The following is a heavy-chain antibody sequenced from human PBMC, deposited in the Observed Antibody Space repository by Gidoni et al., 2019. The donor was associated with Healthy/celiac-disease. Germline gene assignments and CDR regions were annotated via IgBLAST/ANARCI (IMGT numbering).Heavy chain of an antibody. CDR3: ARESYYYDSSCYLRSGRGMDV. Sequence: QVQLVESGGGVVQPGRSLRLSCAASGFTFSRYGMHWVRQAPGKGLEWVAVISYDGSNKYYADSVKGRFTISRDNSKNTLYLQMNSLRAEDTAVYYCARESYYYDSSCYLRSGRGMDVWGQGTTVTVSS. J-gene: IGHJ6*02. V-gene: IGHV3-30*03. CDR1: GFTFSRYG. CDR2: ISYDGSNK. D-gene: IGHD3-22*01.